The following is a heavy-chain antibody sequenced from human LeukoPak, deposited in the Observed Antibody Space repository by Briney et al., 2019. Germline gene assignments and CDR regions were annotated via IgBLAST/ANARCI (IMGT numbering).Heavy chain of an antibody. J-gene: IGHJ6*02. D-gene: IGHD2-15*01. CDR1: GGSFSGYY. V-gene: IGHV4-34*01. CDR2: INHSGST. CDR3: ARGRRNYCSGGSCYSAGYYYGMDV. Sequence: PSETLSLTCAVYGGSFSGYYWSWIRQPPGKGLEWIGEINHSGSTNYNPSLKSRVTISVDTSKNRFSLKLSSVTAADTAVYYCARGRRNYCSGGSCYSAGYYYGMDVWGQGTTVTVSS.